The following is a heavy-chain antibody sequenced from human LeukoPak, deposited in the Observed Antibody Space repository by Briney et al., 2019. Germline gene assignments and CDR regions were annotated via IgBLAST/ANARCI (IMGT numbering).Heavy chain of an antibody. D-gene: IGHD2-21*02. Sequence: WETLSLTCAVYGGSLSGYYWSWIRQPPGKGLEWIGEIHHSGSTNYNPSLKSRVTISVDTSKNQFSLKLSSVTAADTAVYYCASHVTDIWGQGTMVTVSS. CDR3: ASHVTDI. CDR1: GGSLSGYY. V-gene: IGHV4-34*01. J-gene: IGHJ3*02. CDR2: IHHSGST.